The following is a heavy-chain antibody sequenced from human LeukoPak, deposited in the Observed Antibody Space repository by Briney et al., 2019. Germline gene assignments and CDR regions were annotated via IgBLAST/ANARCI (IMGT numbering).Heavy chain of an antibody. CDR2: IYSSGGT. Sequence: KPSETLSLTCTVSGGSMNSYYWSWIRQPAGKELEWIGRIYSSGGTNYNPSLKSRVTMSVDTSKNQFSLKLSSVTAADTAVYYCVRGRVTAPHWCFDLWGRGTLVIVSS. CDR1: GGSMNSYY. CDR3: VRGRVTAPHWCFDL. V-gene: IGHV4-4*07. D-gene: IGHD2-21*02. J-gene: IGHJ2*01.